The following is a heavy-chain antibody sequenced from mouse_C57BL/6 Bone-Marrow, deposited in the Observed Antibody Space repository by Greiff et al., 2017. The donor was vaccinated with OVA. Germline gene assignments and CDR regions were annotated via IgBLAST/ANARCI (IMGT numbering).Heavy chain of an antibody. D-gene: IGHD2-4*01. J-gene: IGHJ1*03. V-gene: IGHV1-84*01. CDR3: AEGVIYDECEYFDV. CDR1: GYTFTDYS. Sequence: VKLQQSGPELVKPGVSVKISCKASGYTFTDYSINWVKQRPGKGLEWIGWIYPGSGNTKYNEKFKGKATLTVDPSSSTAYMQLSSLTSENSAVYIGAEGVIYDECEYFDVWGTGTTVTVSS. CDR2: IYPGSGNT.